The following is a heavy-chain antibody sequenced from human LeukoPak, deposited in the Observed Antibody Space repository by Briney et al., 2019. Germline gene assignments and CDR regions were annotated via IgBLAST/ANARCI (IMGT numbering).Heavy chain of an antibody. D-gene: IGHD3-10*01. CDR1: GGTFSSYA. CDR2: IIPIFGTA. J-gene: IGHJ6*02. V-gene: IGHV1-69*13. CDR3: AREFGRSYYGSGSPVGYGMDV. Sequence: EASMKVSCKASGGTFSSYAISWVRQAPGQGLEWMGGIIPIFGTANYAQKFQGRVTITADESTSTAYMELSSLRSEDTAVYYCAREFGRSYYGSGSPVGYGMDVWGQGTTVTVSS.